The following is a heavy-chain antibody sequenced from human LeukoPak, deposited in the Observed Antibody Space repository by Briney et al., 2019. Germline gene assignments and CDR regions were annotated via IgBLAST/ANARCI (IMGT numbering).Heavy chain of an antibody. CDR2: ISWGGGST. D-gene: IGHD3/OR15-3a*01. CDR1: GFTFDDYA. J-gene: IGHJ4*02. V-gene: IGHV3-43D*04. CDR3: AKDIARGSDWRGGFDY. Sequence: GGSLRLSCAASGFTFDDYAMHWVRQAPGKGLEWVSLISWGGGSTYYADSVKGRFTISRDNSKNSLYLQMNSLRAEDTALYYCAKDIARGSDWRGGFDYWGQGTLVTVSS.